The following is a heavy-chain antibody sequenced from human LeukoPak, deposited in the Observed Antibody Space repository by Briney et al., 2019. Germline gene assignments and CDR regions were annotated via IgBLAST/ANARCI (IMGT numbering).Heavy chain of an antibody. CDR3: ARGPVGATAFFDY. D-gene: IGHD1-26*01. Sequence: GGSLRLSCAASGFTFSSYEMNWVRQAPGKGLEWVSYISSSGSTIYYADTVKGRFTISRDNAKNSLYLQMNSLRAEDTAVYYCARGPVGATAFFDYWGQGTLVTVSS. CDR2: ISSSGSTI. CDR1: GFTFSSYE. V-gene: IGHV3-48*03. J-gene: IGHJ4*02.